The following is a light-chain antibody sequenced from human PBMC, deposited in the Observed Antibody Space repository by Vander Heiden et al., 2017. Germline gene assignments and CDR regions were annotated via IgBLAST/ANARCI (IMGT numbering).Light chain of an antibody. CDR2: STN. Sequence: QTVVPQEPSFSVSPGGTVTLTCGLSSGSVSTNYYPSWYQQTPGQSPRTLIYSTNTRSSGVPDRFSGSILGNTAALTITGAQADDESDYYCVLYMGSGISVFGGGTKLTVL. CDR1: SGSVSTNYY. CDR3: VLYMGSGISV. J-gene: IGLJ2*01. V-gene: IGLV8-61*01.